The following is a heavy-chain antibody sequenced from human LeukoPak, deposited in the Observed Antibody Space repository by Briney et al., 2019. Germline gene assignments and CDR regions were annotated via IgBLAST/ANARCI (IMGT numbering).Heavy chain of an antibody. CDR3: ARTEGYCSSTSCYTEAFDI. CDR2: IYPGDSDT. CDR1: GYSFTSYW. V-gene: IGHV5-51*01. D-gene: IGHD2-2*02. J-gene: IGHJ3*02. Sequence: GESLKISCKGSGYSFTSYWIGWVRRMPGKGLEWMGIIYPGDSDTRYSPSFQGQVTISADKSISTAYLQWSSLKASDTAMYYCARTEGYCSSTSCYTEAFDIWGQGTMATVSS.